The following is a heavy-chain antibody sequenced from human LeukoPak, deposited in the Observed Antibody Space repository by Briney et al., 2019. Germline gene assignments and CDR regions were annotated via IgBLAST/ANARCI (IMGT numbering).Heavy chain of an antibody. CDR2: ISFDGRKK. CDR3: ARGAEKILSFGEYPSDAFDI. J-gene: IGHJ3*02. Sequence: GGSLRLSCAASGFNFNNYVMHWVRQAPGKGLEWVTEISFDGRKKTYVDSVKGRSTISRDSPKNTVYLQMDSLRAEDTAVYYCARGAEKILSFGEYPSDAFDIWGQGTMVSVTS. D-gene: IGHD3-10*01. V-gene: IGHV3-30*03. CDR1: GFNFNNYV.